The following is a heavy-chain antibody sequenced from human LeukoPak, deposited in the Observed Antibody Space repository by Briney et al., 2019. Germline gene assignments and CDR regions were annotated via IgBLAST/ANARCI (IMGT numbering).Heavy chain of an antibody. Sequence: GGSLRLSCATSGFTFSSYSMNWVRQAPGKGLEWVSSISSSSSYIYYADSVKGRFTISRDNAKNSLYLQMNSLRAEDTAVYYCARGMTTVTKYYFDYWGQGTLVTVSS. D-gene: IGHD4-17*01. J-gene: IGHJ4*02. V-gene: IGHV3-21*01. CDR2: ISSSSSYI. CDR3: ARGMTTVTKYYFDY. CDR1: GFTFSSYS.